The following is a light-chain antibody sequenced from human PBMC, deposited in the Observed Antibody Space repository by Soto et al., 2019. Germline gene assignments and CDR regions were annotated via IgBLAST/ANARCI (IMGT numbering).Light chain of an antibody. J-gene: IGLJ3*02. Sequence: QSVLTQSSSASASLGPSVKLTCTLSSGHSSYIIAWHQQQQRKAPRYLMKIEGGGSYNKGSGVPDRSSGSCSEADRYLTICLLQFEDEADYCCETWDSNTRVFGRGTQLTVL. V-gene: IGLV4-60*02. CDR3: ETWDSNTRV. CDR2: IEGGGSY. CDR1: SGHSSYI.